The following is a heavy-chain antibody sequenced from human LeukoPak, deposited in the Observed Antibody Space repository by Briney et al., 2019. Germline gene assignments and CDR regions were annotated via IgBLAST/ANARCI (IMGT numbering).Heavy chain of an antibody. V-gene: IGHV4-59*01. CDR1: GGSISSYY. CDR2: IYYSGST. J-gene: IGHJ4*02. D-gene: IGHD3-9*01. Sequence: SETPSLTCTVSGGSISSYYWSWIRQPPGKGLEWIGYIYYSGSTNYNPSLKSRVTISVDTSKNQFSLKLSSVTAADTAVYYCARGNLKTGYYFDYWGQGTLVTVSS. CDR3: ARGNLKTGYYFDY.